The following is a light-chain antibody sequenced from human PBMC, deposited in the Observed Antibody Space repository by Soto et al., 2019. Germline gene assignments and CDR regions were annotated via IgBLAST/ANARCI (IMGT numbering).Light chain of an antibody. V-gene: IGKV3-11*01. Sequence: EIVLTQSPPTLSLSPGERATLSCRASQSVTNSLAWYQQKPGQAPRLLVYDASNRATGIPARFSGSGSGTDFTLTISSLEPEDFAVYYCHQRQYWPPITFGQGTRLEIK. CDR1: QSVTNS. J-gene: IGKJ5*01. CDR3: HQRQYWPPIT. CDR2: DAS.